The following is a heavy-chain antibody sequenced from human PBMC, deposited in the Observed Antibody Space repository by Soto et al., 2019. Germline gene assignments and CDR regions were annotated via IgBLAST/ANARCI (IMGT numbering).Heavy chain of an antibody. J-gene: IGHJ5*02. D-gene: IGHD4-17*01. CDR1: GFTFSSYA. Sequence: EVQLLESGGGLVQPGGSLRLSCAASGFTFSSYAMIWIRQVPGKGLEWVSGLYGSGRGISYADSVKGRFTISRDNSAYAVYLQMNNLRVDDTAVYYCAKDAVAGDGVWLAHAWGRGTAVTVSS. CDR2: LYGSGRGI. CDR3: AKDAVAGDGVWLAHA. V-gene: IGHV3-23*01.